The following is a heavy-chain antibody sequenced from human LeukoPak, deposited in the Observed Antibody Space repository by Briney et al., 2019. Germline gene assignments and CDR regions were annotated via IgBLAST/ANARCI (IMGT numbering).Heavy chain of an antibody. CDR1: ALTFSSYS. Sequence: GESLRLSCAVSALTFSSYSINWVRQAPGKGLEWVSSISGSSLYIHYADSIKGRFTITRDNAKSSVDLQMDSLRAEDTAVYYCAAYYYGSGSRALDYWGQGTLVIVSS. CDR3: AAYYYGSGSRALDY. J-gene: IGHJ4*02. D-gene: IGHD3-10*01. V-gene: IGHV3-21*06. CDR2: ISGSSLYI.